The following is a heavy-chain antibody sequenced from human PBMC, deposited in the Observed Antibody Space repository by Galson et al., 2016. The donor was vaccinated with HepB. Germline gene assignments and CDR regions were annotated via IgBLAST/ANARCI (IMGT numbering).Heavy chain of an antibody. J-gene: IGHJ4*02. V-gene: IGHV1-3*01. D-gene: IGHD1-26*01. CDR1: GYTFTSYA. CDR3: AIGVGMTRKDY. CDR2: INAGNGNT. Sequence: SVKVSCKASGYTFTSYAMHWVRQAPGQRLEWMGWINAGNGNTKYSQKFQGRVTITRDTSASTAYMELSSLRSEDTAAYYCAIGVGMTRKDYWGQATLVTVSS.